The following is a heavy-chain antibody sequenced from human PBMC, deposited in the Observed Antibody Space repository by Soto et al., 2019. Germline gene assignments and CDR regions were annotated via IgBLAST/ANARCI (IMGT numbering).Heavy chain of an antibody. V-gene: IGHV4-34*01. CDR1: GGSFGGYY. D-gene: IGHD3-10*01. Sequence: PSETLSLTCAVYGGSFGGYYGSWVRQHPGKGLEWIGEIYHSGSTNYNPSLKSRVTISVDKSKNQFSLRLSSVTAADTAVYYCARREMVRGAPFDYWGQGTLVTVSS. CDR3: ARREMVRGAPFDY. J-gene: IGHJ4*02. CDR2: IYHSGST.